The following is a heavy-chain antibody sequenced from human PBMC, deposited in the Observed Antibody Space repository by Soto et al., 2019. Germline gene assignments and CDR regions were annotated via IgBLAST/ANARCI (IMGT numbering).Heavy chain of an antibody. CDR2: IIPIFGTA. CDR3: ARARFGEGHYYYGMDV. CDR1: GGTFSSYA. V-gene: IGHV1-69*13. Sequence: ASVKVSCKASGGTFSSYAISWVRQAPGQGLEWMGGIIPIFGTANYAQKFQGRVTITADESTSTAYMELSSLRSEDTAVYYCARARFGEGHYYYGMDVWGQGTTVTVSS. D-gene: IGHD3-10*01. J-gene: IGHJ6*02.